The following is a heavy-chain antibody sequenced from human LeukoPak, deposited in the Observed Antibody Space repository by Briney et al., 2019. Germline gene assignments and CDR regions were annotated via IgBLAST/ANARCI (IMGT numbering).Heavy chain of an antibody. Sequence: SETLSPTCTVSGGSISSGDYYWTWIRQPPGKGLEWMGYIFYSGSMYYNPSLKSRLTISVDTSKNQFSLKLRSVTAADMAVYYCARQTTVISFDYWGQGALVTVSS. CDR2: IFYSGSM. CDR3: ARQTTVISFDY. D-gene: IGHD4-17*01. J-gene: IGHJ4*02. CDR1: GGSISSGDYY. V-gene: IGHV4-30-4*01.